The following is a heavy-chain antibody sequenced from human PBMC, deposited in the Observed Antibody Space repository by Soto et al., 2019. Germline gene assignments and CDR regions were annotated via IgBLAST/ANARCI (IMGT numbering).Heavy chain of an antibody. CDR1: GDTFTSYG. J-gene: IGHJ6*02. CDR3: ARGGDVNYYHGMDV. CDR2: ISAYNGKT. Sequence: GVSVKVSCKSSGDTFTSYGISWVRQAPGQGLEWVGWISAYNGKTNYAQNVQGRVTMTTDTSTRTAYMDLRSLRSDDTAVYYCARGGDVNYYHGMDVWGQGTTVTVSS. V-gene: IGHV1-18*01. D-gene: IGHD5-12*01.